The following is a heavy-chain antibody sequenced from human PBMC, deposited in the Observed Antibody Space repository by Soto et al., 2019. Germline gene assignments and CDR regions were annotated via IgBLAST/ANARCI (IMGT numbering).Heavy chain of an antibody. Sequence: PGGSLRLSCTASGFTFGDYAMSWFRQAPGKGLEWVGFIRSKAYGGTTEYAASVKGRFTISRDDSKSIAYQQMNSLKTEDTAVYYCTRDPGSGKSGFDPWGQGTLVTVSS. CDR2: IRSKAYGGTT. D-gene: IGHD6-19*01. V-gene: IGHV3-49*03. CDR1: GFTFGDYA. CDR3: TRDPGSGKSGFDP. J-gene: IGHJ5*02.